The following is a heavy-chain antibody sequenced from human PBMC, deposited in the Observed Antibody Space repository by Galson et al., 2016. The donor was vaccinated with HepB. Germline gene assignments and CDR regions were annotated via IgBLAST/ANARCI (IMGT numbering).Heavy chain of an antibody. CDR1: GGSISSSNW. Sequence: ETLSLTCTVSGGSISSSNWWSWVRQPPGKGLEWIGDVFHNGNTNYKSSLKSRVTISVDKSKNQFSLNLTSVTAADTAVYYCARRLYCSGGSCYIFDHWGQGVLVTVSA. CDR2: VFHNGNT. D-gene: IGHD2-15*01. J-gene: IGHJ4*02. CDR3: ARRLYCSGGSCYIFDH. V-gene: IGHV4-4*02.